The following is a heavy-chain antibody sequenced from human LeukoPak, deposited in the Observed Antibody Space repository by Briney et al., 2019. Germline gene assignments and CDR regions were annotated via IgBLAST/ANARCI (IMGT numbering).Heavy chain of an antibody. CDR1: GYIFTSYY. J-gene: IGHJ4*02. Sequence: GASVKVSCKASGYIFTSYYMQWVRQAPGHGLEWVGVIYTRDGGAVYAQSLQGRVTVTRDLSTSTVYTELSNLRSEDTAMYYCARDLEYTTSGERLDDWGQGTLVTVSS. V-gene: IGHV1-46*01. CDR2: IYTRDGGA. D-gene: IGHD3-10*01. CDR3: ARDLEYTTSGERLDD.